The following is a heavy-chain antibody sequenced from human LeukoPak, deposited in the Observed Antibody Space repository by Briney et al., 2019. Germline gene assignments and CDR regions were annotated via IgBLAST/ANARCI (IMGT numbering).Heavy chain of an antibody. V-gene: IGHV1-46*01. Sequence: ASVKVSCKASGYTFTSYYMHWVRQAPGQGLEWMGIINPSGGSTSYAQKFQGRVTMTRDTSTSTVYMELSSLRSEDTAVYYCARGEKHRLRNAIAARHPSPGWYFDLWGRGTLVTVSS. J-gene: IGHJ2*01. CDR2: INPSGGST. CDR1: GYTFTSYY. D-gene: IGHD6-6*01. CDR3: ARGEKHRLRNAIAARHPSPGWYFDL.